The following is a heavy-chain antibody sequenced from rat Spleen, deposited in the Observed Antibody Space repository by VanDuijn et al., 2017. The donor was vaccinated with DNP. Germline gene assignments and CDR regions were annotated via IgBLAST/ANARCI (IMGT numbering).Heavy chain of an antibody. CDR1: GFSFSDYY. CDR2: ISYDGDSS. Sequence: EVQLVESGGDLVQPGRSLKLSCAASGFSFSDYYMAWVRQAPTKGLEWVATISYDGDSSNYRDSVKGRFTVSRDNARSTLYLQMDSLRSEDTATYYCARPDYWGQGVMVTVSS. J-gene: IGHJ2*01. V-gene: IGHV5-7*01. CDR3: ARPDY.